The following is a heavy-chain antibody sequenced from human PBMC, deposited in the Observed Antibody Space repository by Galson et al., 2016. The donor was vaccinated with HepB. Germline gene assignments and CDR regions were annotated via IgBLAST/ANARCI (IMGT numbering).Heavy chain of an antibody. V-gene: IGHV3-48*02. D-gene: IGHD6-19*01. CDR3: ARVVAATSRPFYHGLDV. J-gene: IGHJ6*02. Sequence: VRQAPGKGLEWISYISSTRTITYYADSVKGRFTISRDNAKNSLYLQMDSLRDDDTAVYYCARVVAATSRPFYHGLDVWGQGTAVTVSS. CDR2: ISSTRTIT.